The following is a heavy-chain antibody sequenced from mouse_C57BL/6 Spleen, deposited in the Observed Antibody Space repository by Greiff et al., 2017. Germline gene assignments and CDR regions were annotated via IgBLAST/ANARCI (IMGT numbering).Heavy chain of an antibody. CDR3: AKSKGDTGVFDY. J-gene: IGHJ2*01. CDR1: GYTFTDYY. V-gene: IGHV1-19*01. Sequence: VQLQQSGPVLVKPGASVKMSCKASGYTFTDYYMNWVKQSHGKSLEWIGVINPYNGGTSYNQKFKGKATLTVDKSSSTAYMELNSLTSEDSAFYYCAKSKGDTGVFDYWGQGTTLTVS. D-gene: IGHD4-1*01. CDR2: INPYNGGT.